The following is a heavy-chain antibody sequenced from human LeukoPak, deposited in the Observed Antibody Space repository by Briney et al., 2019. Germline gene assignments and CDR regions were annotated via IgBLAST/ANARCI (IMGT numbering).Heavy chain of an antibody. J-gene: IGHJ4*02. CDR2: ISGSGGST. CDR1: GFTFSSYA. CDR3: AKLWVMITFGGVIDIEAPGSSGDY. D-gene: IGHD3-16*02. V-gene: IGHV3-23*01. Sequence: GGSLRLSCAASGFTFSSYAMSWVRQAPGKGLEWVSAISGSGGSTYYADSVKGRFTISRDNSKNTLYLQMNSLRAEDTAVYYCAKLWVMITFGGVIDIEAPGSSGDYWGQGTLDTVSS.